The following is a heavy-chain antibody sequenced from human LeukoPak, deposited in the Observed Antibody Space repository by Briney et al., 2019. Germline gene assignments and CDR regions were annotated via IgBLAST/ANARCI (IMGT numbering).Heavy chain of an antibody. CDR1: GGSISSYY. Sequence: SETLSLTCTVSGGSISSYYWCWIRQPPGKGLGWMGYIYYSGSTNYNPSLKSRVTISVDTSKNQFSLKLSSVTAADTAVYYCARGGGDGLVQHYYYYYMDVWGKGTTVTVSS. CDR2: IYYSGST. CDR3: ARGGGDGLVQHYYYYYMDV. J-gene: IGHJ6*03. D-gene: IGHD3/OR15-3a*01. V-gene: IGHV4-59*01.